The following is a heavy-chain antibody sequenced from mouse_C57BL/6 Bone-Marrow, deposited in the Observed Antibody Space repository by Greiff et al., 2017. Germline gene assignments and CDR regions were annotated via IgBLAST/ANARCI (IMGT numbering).Heavy chain of an antibody. CDR3: AVDRGYAMDY. CDR1: GYTFTCYW. Sequence: QVQLQQPGAELVMPGASVKLSCKASGYTFTCYWMHWVKQRPGQGLEWIGEIDPSDSYTNYNQKFKGKSTLTVDKSSSTAYMQLSSLTSEDSAVYYCAVDRGYAMDYWGQGTSVTVSS. J-gene: IGHJ4*01. V-gene: IGHV1-69*01. CDR2: IDPSDSYT. D-gene: IGHD3-2*01.